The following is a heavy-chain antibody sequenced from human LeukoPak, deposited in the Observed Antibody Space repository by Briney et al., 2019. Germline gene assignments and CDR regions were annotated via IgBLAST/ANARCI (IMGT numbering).Heavy chain of an antibody. CDR1: GFTFSSYG. V-gene: IGHV3-30*02. CDR3: AKDNLRETYIYYYYMDV. Sequence: PGGSLRLSYAASGFTFSSYGMHWVRQAPGKGLEWVAFIRYDGSNKYYADSVKGRFTISRDNSKNTLYLQMNSLRAEDTAVYYCAKDNLRETYIYYYYMDVWGKGTTVTVSS. J-gene: IGHJ6*03. CDR2: IRYDGSNK. D-gene: IGHD1-14*01.